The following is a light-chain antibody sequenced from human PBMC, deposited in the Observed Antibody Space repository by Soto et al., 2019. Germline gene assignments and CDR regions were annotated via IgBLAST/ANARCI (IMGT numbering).Light chain of an antibody. CDR3: QLYGISPH. J-gene: IGKJ5*01. CDR2: ASS. Sequence: TQSPPTLRASAGDRGTMSCRASQDISRWLAWYQHKPGQAPRLLIYASSNRATGIPDRFSGSASGTDFTLTINRLEPEDFAVYYCQLYGISPHFGQGTRLEIK. V-gene: IGKV3-20*01. CDR1: QDISRW.